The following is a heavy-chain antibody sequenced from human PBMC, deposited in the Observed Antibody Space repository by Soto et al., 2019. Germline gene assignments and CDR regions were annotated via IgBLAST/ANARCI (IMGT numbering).Heavy chain of an antibody. CDR3: AKPRYVDTAMAPIQYYYDGMDV. V-gene: IGHV3-30*18. D-gene: IGHD5-18*01. CDR2: ISYDGSNQ. Sequence: GGSLRLSCAASGFTFRSYGIHWLRQAPGKGLEWVAVISYDGSNQHYGDSVKGRFTISRDNSKNTLYLQMNSLRAEDTALYFCAKPRYVDTAMAPIQYYYDGMDVWGQGTPGTV. J-gene: IGHJ6*02. CDR1: GFTFRSYG.